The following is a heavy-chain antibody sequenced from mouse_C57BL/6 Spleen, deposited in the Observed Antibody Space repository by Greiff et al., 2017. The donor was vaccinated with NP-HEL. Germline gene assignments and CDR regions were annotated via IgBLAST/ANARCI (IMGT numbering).Heavy chain of an antibody. Sequence: QVQLQQPGAELVRPGTSVKLSCKASGYTFTSYWMHWVKQRPGQGLEWIGVIDPSDSYTNYNQKFKGKATLTVDTSSSTAYMQLSSLTSEDSAVYYCAWKGGWFAYWGQGTLVTVSA. CDR1: GYTFTSYW. CDR2: IDPSDSYT. J-gene: IGHJ3*01. CDR3: AWKGGWFAY. V-gene: IGHV1-59*01.